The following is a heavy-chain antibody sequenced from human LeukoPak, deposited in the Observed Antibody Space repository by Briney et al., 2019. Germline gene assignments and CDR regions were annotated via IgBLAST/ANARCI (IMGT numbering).Heavy chain of an antibody. D-gene: IGHD4-23*01. CDR2: IYYSGST. Sequence: SETLSLTCTVSGGSISSYYWSWIRQPPGKGLEWIGYIYYSGSTNYNPSLKSRVTISVDTSKNQFSLKLSSVTAADTAVYYCARAPNLYGGNRANWFDPWGQGTLVTVSS. CDR3: ARAPNLYGGNRANWFDP. J-gene: IGHJ5*02. CDR1: GGSISSYY. V-gene: IGHV4-59*01.